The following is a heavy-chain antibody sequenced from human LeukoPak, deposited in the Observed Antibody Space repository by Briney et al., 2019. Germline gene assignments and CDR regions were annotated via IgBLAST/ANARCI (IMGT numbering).Heavy chain of an antibody. J-gene: IGHJ4*02. Sequence: PGGSLRLSCAASGFTFSSFGMHWVRQAPGKGLEWVAFIRYDGSNRYYVDSVKGRFTISRDNSKNTLYLQMNSLRPEDTAVYFCAKDQIMITFGGIDYWGQGTLVTVSS. CDR2: IRYDGSNR. CDR3: AKDQIMITFGGIDY. V-gene: IGHV3-30*02. CDR1: GFTFSSFG. D-gene: IGHD3-16*01.